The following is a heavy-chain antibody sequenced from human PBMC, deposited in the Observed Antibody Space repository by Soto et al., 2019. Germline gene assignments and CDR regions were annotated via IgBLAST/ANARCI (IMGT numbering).Heavy chain of an antibody. V-gene: IGHV3-23*01. CDR3: AKDQYYYDSSGYYPFDY. CDR1: GFTFSSYA. D-gene: IGHD3-22*01. J-gene: IGHJ4*02. Sequence: GGSLRLSCAASGFTFSSYAMSWVRQAPGKGLEWVSAISGSGGSTYYADSVKGRFTISRDNSKNTLYLQMNSLRAEDTAVYYCAKDQYYYDSSGYYPFDYWGQGTLVTAPQ. CDR2: ISGSGGST.